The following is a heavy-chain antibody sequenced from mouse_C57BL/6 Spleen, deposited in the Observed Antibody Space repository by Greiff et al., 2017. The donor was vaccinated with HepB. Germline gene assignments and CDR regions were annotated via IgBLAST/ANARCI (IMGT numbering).Heavy chain of an antibody. CDR2: IHPNSGST. CDR1: GYTFTSYW. J-gene: IGHJ3*01. D-gene: IGHD2-12*01. Sequence: VQLQQSGAELVKPGASVKLSCKASGYTFTSYWMHWVKQRPGQGLEWIGMIHPNSGSTNYNEKFKSKATLTVDKSSSTAYMQLSSLTSEDSAVYYCARDDGAWFAYWGQGTLVTVSA. V-gene: IGHV1-64*01. CDR3: ARDDGAWFAY.